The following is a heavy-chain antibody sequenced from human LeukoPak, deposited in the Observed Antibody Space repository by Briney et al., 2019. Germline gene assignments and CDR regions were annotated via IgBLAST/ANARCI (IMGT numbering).Heavy chain of an antibody. Sequence: GGSLRLSCAASGSTFSSYWMHWVRQAPGKGLVWVSRINSDGSSTSYADSMKGRFTISRDNAKNTLYLQMNSLRAEDTAVYYCARGTGSSLLMKYWGQGTLVTVSS. CDR2: INSDGSST. V-gene: IGHV3-74*01. CDR1: GSTFSSYW. D-gene: IGHD6-13*01. J-gene: IGHJ4*02. CDR3: ARGTGSSLLMKY.